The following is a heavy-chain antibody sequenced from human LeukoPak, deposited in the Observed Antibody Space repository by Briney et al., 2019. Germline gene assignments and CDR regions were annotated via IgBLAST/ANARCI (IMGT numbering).Heavy chain of an antibody. CDR1: GFTFNNAW. J-gene: IGHJ4*02. V-gene: IGHV3-15*01. CDR2: IKSKTDGGTT. Sequence: GGSRRLSCAASGFTFNNAWMSWVRQAPGKGLEWVGRIKSKTDGGTTDYAAPVKGRFTISRDDSKNTPYLQMNSLKTEDTAVYYCTTDSGATSNSDFDYWGQGTLVTVSS. CDR3: TTDSGATSNSDFDY. D-gene: IGHD1-26*01.